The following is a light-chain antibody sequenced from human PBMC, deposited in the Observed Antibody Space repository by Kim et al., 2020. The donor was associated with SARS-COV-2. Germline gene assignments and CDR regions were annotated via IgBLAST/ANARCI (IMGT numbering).Light chain of an antibody. Sequence: SSELTQDPAVSVALGQTVRITCQGDSLRSYYASWYQQKPGQAPVLVIYGKNNRPSGIPDRFSGCSSGNTASLTITGAQAEDEADYYCNSRDSSGNHLVFGGGTQLTVL. J-gene: IGLJ2*01. CDR3: NSRDSSGNHLV. CDR1: SLRSYY. V-gene: IGLV3-19*01. CDR2: GKN.